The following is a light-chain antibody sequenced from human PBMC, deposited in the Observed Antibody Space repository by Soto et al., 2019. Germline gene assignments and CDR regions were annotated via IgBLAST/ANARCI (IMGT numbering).Light chain of an antibody. CDR3: SSYTSSSTLYV. CDR2: DVS. V-gene: IGLV2-14*01. J-gene: IGLJ1*01. CDR1: SSDVGGYNY. Sequence: QSVLTQPASVSGSPGQSITISCTGTSSDVGGYNYVSWYQQHPGKAPKLMIYDVSNRPSGVSNRFSGSKSGTTASLTISGLQAEDEADYYCSSYTSSSTLYVFGTGTKLTVL.